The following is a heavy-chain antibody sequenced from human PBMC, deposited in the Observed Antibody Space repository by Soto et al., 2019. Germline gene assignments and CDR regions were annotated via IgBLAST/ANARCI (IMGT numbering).Heavy chain of an antibody. D-gene: IGHD6-6*01. CDR3: ARVPHIRGQLAPFDY. CDR1: GYTFTSYG. CDR2: ISAYNGNT. Sequence: QVQLVQSGAEVKKPGASVKVSCKASGYTFTSYGISWVRQAPGQGLEWMGWISAYNGNTNYAQKRQGRGTMTTDTATSTAYMELRSLRSDDTAVYYCARVPHIRGQLAPFDYWGQGTLVTVSS. V-gene: IGHV1-18*01. J-gene: IGHJ4*02.